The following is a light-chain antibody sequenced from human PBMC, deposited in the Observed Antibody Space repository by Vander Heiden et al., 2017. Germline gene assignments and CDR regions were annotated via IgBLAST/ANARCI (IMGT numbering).Light chain of an antibody. V-gene: IGKV3-11*01. CDR3: QQLSNGPMET. Sequence: EIVLTQSPSTLSLSPGERATLSCRASQSVSSYLTWYQQKPGQAPRLLIYDASNMDTGIPARFSGSGSGTDFTLTISSLEPEDFAVYYCQQLSNGPMETFGQGTKLEIK. CDR2: DAS. J-gene: IGKJ1*01. CDR1: QSVSSY.